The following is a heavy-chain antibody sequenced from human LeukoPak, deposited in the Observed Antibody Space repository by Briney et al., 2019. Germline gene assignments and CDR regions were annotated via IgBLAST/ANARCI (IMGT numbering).Heavy chain of an antibody. V-gene: IGHV3-30*18. CDR2: ISYYGRNK. J-gene: IGHJ6*02. CDR3: AKDPYSGSWYQGYYYGMDV. Sequence: SLRLSCAASGFTFSRYGMHWVRQAPGKGPEWVAVISYYGRNKYYADSVKGRFTISRDNSKNTLYLQMNSLRAEDTAVYYCAKDPYSGSWYQGYYYGMDVWGQGTTVTVSS. D-gene: IGHD6-13*01. CDR1: GFTFSRYG.